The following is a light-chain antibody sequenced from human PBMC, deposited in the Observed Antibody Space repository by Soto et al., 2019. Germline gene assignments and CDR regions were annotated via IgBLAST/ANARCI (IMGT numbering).Light chain of an antibody. CDR1: SSDVGGYNY. Sequence: QSALTQPPSASGSPGQSVTISCTGTSSDVGGYNYVSWYQQHPGKAPKLMIYEVSKRPSGVPDRFSGSKSGNTASLTVSGLQAEDEADYYCQSYDSGLSDYLFGSGTKVTVL. CDR3: QSYDSGLSDYL. CDR2: EVS. V-gene: IGLV2-8*01. J-gene: IGLJ1*01.